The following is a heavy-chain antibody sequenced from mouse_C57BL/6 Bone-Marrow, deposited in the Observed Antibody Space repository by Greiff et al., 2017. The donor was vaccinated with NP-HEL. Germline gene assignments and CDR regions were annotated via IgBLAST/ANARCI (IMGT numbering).Heavy chain of an antibody. CDR1: GYTFTSYW. V-gene: IGHV1-72*01. J-gene: IGHJ1*03. CDR2: IDPNSGGT. CDR3: AFTTVVATDWYFDV. D-gene: IGHD1-1*01. Sequence: VQLQQSGAELVKPGASVKLSCKASGYTFTSYWMHWVKQRPGRGLEWIGRIDPNSGGTKYNEKFKSKATLTVDKPSSTAYMQLSSLTSEDSAVYYCAFTTVVATDWYFDVWGTGTTVTVSS.